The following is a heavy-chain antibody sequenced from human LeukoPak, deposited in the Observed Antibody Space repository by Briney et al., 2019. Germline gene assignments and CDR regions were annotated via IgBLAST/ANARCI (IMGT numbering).Heavy chain of an antibody. CDR1: GFTFSSNY. V-gene: IGHV3-53*01. J-gene: IGHJ4*02. D-gene: IGHD5-24*01. CDR2: IYSGGST. Sequence: PGGSLRLSCAASGFTFSSNYMSWVRQAPGKGLEWVSVIYSGGSTNYADSVKGRFTISRDNSKNTLYLQMNSLRAEDTAVYYCARWRDGYNYYFDYWGQGTLVTVSS. CDR3: ARWRDGYNYYFDY.